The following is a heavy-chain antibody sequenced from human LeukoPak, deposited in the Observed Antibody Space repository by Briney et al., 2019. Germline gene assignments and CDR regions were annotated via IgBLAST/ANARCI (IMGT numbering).Heavy chain of an antibody. D-gene: IGHD6-19*01. CDR2: INSDGSST. CDR1: GFTFSSYW. CDR3: ARAVAGTHWFDP. Sequence: GGSLRLSCAASGFTFSSYWMHWVRQAPGKGLVWVSRINSDGSSTSYADSVKGRFTISRDNAKNTLYLQMNNLRAGDTAVYYCARAVAGTHWFDPWGQGTLVTVSS. V-gene: IGHV3-74*01. J-gene: IGHJ5*02.